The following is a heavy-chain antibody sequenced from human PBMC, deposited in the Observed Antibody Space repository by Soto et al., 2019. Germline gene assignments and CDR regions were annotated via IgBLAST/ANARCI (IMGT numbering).Heavy chain of an antibody. D-gene: IGHD3-16*01. Sequence: EVQLLESGGGLVQRGGSLRLSCVVSGFTFNSYNMNWVRQAPGKGLEWVSAISGSGDITFYADSVKGRFTISRDNSKYTLFLQMNGLRAEDTAVYYCAKGSTRGFRSTWGRSHLDYWGQGTLVTVSS. CDR1: GFTFNSYN. J-gene: IGHJ4*02. CDR3: AKGSTRGFRSTWGRSHLDY. V-gene: IGHV3-23*01. CDR2: ISGSGDIT.